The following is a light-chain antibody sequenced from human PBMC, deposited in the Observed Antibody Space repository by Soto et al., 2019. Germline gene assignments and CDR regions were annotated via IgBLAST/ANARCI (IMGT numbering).Light chain of an antibody. V-gene: IGLV1-40*01. CDR2: GVV. CDR1: SSNIGSGYD. CDR3: CSYAGGYTYL. J-gene: IGLJ1*01. Sequence: QAVVTQPPSVSGAPGQRVTISCTGTSSNIGSGYDVHRYQQHPGRPPKLLIYGVVRWPSGVPDRFSGSKSGNTASLTISGLQAEDEADYFCCSYAGGYTYLFGTGTKVTVL.